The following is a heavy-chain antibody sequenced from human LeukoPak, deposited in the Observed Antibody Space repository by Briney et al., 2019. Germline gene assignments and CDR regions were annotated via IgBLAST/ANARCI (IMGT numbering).Heavy chain of an antibody. CDR2: TGDSDT. CDR3: ARHFRTGTPFDY. D-gene: IGHD3/OR15-3a*01. Sequence: GESLKISCQGSGYRFSNYWIAWVRQVPGKGLEWMGATGDSDTRYSPSFEGQVTMSVDKSINTAYLQWSSLKASDTAMYYCARHFRTGTPFDYWGQGTLVTVSS. CDR1: GYRFSNYW. V-gene: IGHV5-51*01. J-gene: IGHJ4*02.